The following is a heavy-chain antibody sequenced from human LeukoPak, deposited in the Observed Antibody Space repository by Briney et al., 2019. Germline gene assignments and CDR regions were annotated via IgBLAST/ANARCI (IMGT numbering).Heavy chain of an antibody. CDR3: VVITPPNDYGMDV. CDR2: INPNSGVT. V-gene: IGHV1-2*02. D-gene: IGHD3-22*01. J-gene: IGHJ6*02. Sequence: GASVKVSCKASGCTFTGYSMHWVRQAPGQGLEWMGWINPNSGVTNYAQKFQGRVTMTRDTSISTAYMELSSLRSEDTAVYYAVVITPPNDYGMDVWGQGTTVTVSS. CDR1: GCTFTGYS.